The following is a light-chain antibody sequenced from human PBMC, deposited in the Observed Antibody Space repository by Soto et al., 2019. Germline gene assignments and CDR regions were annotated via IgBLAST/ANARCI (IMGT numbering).Light chain of an antibody. CDR3: SSYTSSSTLVV. CDR2: DVN. J-gene: IGLJ2*01. CDR1: SSDFGGYNY. Sequence: QSVLTQPASVSGSPGQSITISCTGTSSDFGGYNYVSWYQQHPGKAPKLMIYDVNNRPSGVSNRFSGSKSGNTASLTISGLQAEDEADYYCSSYTSSSTLVVFGGGTQLTVL. V-gene: IGLV2-14*01.